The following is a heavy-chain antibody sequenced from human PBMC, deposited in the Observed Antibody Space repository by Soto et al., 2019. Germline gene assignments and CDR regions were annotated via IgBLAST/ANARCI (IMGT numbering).Heavy chain of an antibody. CDR3: ARVSSTPVLRYFDWQHHYDY. Sequence: GASVKVSCKASGYTFTSYGISWVRQAPGQGLEWMGWISAYNGNTNYAQKLQGRVTMTTDTSTSTAYMELRSLRSDDTAVYYCARVSSTPVLRYFDWQHHYDYWGQGTLVTVS. D-gene: IGHD3-9*01. V-gene: IGHV1-18*01. CDR1: GYTFTSYG. CDR2: ISAYNGNT. J-gene: IGHJ4*02.